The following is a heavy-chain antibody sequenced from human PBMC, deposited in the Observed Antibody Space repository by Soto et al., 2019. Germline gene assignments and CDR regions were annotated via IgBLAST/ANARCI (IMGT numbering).Heavy chain of an antibody. D-gene: IGHD4-17*01. V-gene: IGHV1-69*08. J-gene: IGHJ4*02. CDR1: ADTFNSHT. CDR2: IIPSLDMT. Sequence: QVHLVQSGAEVKKPGSSVKVSCEASADTFNSHTLSWVRQAPGQGLEWMGRIIPSLDMTNYAQNFQGRVTITADQSTNTAYMELSSLRSEDTAIYYCARDVSLYGDFDQWGQGALVPVSS. CDR3: ARDVSLYGDFDQ.